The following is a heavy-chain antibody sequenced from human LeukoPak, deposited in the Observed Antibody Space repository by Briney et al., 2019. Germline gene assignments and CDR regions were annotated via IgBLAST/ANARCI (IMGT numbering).Heavy chain of an antibody. CDR2: INWIGDTT. D-gene: IGHD1-1*01. Sequence: PGGSLRLSCAASGFTFDDYGMTWVRQVPGKGLEWIAEINWIGDTTRYGDSEKGRFTISRDNAKNSLDLQINSLRVEDTAFYYCATNPPGRTYLQDWGQGTLVTVSS. V-gene: IGHV3-20*04. J-gene: IGHJ1*01. CDR1: GFTFDDYG. CDR3: ATNPPGRTYLQD.